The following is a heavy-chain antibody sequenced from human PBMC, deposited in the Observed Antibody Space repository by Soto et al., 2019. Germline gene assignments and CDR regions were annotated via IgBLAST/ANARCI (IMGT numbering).Heavy chain of an antibody. CDR3: ARESEDLTSNFDY. J-gene: IGHJ4*02. CDR2: ISSTTNYI. V-gene: IGHV3-21*01. Sequence: EVQLVESGGGLVKPGGSLRLSCAASGFTFTRYSMNWVRQAPGKGLEWVSSISSTTNYIYYADSMKCRFTVSRDNAKNSVYLEMNSLSDEDTAVYYCARESEDLTSNFDYWGQGTLVTVSS. CDR1: GFTFTRYS.